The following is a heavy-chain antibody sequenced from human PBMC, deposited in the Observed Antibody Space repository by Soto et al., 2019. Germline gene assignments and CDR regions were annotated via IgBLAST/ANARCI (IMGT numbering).Heavy chain of an antibody. CDR2: ISYDGSNK. CDR1: GFTFSSYG. Sequence: QVQLVESGGGVVQPGRSLRLSCAASGFTFSSYGMHWVRQAPGKGLEWVAVISYDGSNKYYADSVKGRFTISRDNSKNTLYLQMNSLRAEDTAVYYCAKGGGGSYNWFDPWGQGTLVTVSS. J-gene: IGHJ5*02. D-gene: IGHD1-26*01. CDR3: AKGGGGSYNWFDP. V-gene: IGHV3-30*18.